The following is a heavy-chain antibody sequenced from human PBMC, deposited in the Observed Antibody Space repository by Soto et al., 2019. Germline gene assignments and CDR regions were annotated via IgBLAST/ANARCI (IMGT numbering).Heavy chain of an antibody. V-gene: IGHV4-31*03. CDR1: DFSSSIGDYY. CDR2: IYYSGST. CDR3: ARDHYSYDSSGYFDY. Sequence: VSLTFTCSDFSSSIGDYYWSWIRQHPGKGLEWIGYIYYSGSTYYNPSLKSRVTISVDTSKNQFSLKLSSVTAADTAVYYCARDHYSYDSSGYFDYWGQGSLVTVSS. D-gene: IGHD3-22*01. J-gene: IGHJ4*02.